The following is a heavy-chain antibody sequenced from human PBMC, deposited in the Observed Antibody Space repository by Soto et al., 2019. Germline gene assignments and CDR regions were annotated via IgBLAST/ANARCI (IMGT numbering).Heavy chain of an antibody. CDR1: GFTFSSYG. J-gene: IGHJ4*02. Sequence: QVQLVESGGGVVQPGRSLRLSCAASGFTFSSYGMHWVRQAPGKGLEWVAVIWYDGSNKYYADSVKGRFTISRDNSKNTLYLQMNILRAEDTAVYYFAIDMLVGAEPDYFCQGTLVTVSS. CDR2: IWYDGSNK. CDR3: AIDMLVGAEPDY. D-gene: IGHD1-26*01. V-gene: IGHV3-33*01.